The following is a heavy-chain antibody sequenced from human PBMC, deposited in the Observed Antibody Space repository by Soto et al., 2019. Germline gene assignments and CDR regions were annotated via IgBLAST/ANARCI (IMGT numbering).Heavy chain of an antibody. CDR1: GDSVTSGSHH. CDR2: FRHGGSN. V-gene: IGHV4-61*03. D-gene: IGHD2-21*01. Sequence: PSETLSLTCTVSGDSVTSGSHHWSWIRQSPGKGLEWVGQFRHGGSNNYNPSLESRLTISFDTSKNHFSLTLASVTAADTAVYYCATLYAGGGGRGQWGQGTLVTVSS. J-gene: IGHJ4*02. CDR3: ATLYAGGGGRGQ.